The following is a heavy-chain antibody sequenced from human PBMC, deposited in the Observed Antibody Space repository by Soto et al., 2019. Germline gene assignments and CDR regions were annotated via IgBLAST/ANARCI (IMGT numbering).Heavy chain of an antibody. Sequence: SETKSLTNTFSDLPISSGIYYLSWIRQPPGKGLEWIGYIYYSGSTNYNPSLKSRVTISVDTSKNQFSLKLSSVTAADTAVYYCARSTGYSRSWYRAWGMDVWGQGTTVTVSS. J-gene: IGHJ6*02. D-gene: IGHD6-13*01. V-gene: IGHV4-61*01. CDR3: ARSTGYSRSWYRAWGMDV. CDR2: IYYSGST. CDR1: DLPISSGIYY.